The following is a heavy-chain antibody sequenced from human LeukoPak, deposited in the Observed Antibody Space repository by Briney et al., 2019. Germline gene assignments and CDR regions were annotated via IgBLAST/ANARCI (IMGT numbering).Heavy chain of an antibody. CDR2: INPNSGGT. CDR3: ARDSYCSSTSCYNQYYYMDV. Sequence: ASVKVSCKASGYTFTGYYMHWVRQAPGQGLEWMGWINPNSGGTNYAQKFQGRVTMTRDTSISTAYMELSRLRPDDTAVYYCARDSYCSSTSCYNQYYYMDVWGKGTTVTVSS. CDR1: GYTFTGYY. V-gene: IGHV1-2*02. D-gene: IGHD2-2*02. J-gene: IGHJ6*03.